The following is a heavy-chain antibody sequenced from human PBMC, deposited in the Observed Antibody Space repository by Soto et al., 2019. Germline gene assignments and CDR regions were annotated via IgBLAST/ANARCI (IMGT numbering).Heavy chain of an antibody. J-gene: IGHJ4*02. V-gene: IGHV1-69*01. CDR3: VARRYCSGGSCPDYFDY. Sequence: QVQVVQSGAEVKKPGSSVKVSCKASGTTFSSYAISWVRQAPGQGLEWMGGIIPILGTTNYPQKFQGRLTMTADESTSTAYMELSSLTSEDTAVYYCVARRYCSGGSCPDYFDYWGQGTLVTVSS. CDR1: GTTFSSYA. D-gene: IGHD2-15*01. CDR2: IIPILGTT.